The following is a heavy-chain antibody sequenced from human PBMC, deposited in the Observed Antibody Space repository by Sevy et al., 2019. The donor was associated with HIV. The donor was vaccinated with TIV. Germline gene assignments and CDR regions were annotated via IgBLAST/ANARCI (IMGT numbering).Heavy chain of an antibody. CDR3: ARGGKIYDILTGYYIQAFDY. CDR2: ISAYNGNT. Sequence: ASVKVSCKASGYTFTSYGISWVRQAPGQGLEWMGWISAYNGNTNYAQKLQGRVTMNTDTSTSTAYMELRSLRSDDTAVYYCARGGKIYDILTGYYIQAFDYWGQGTLVTVSS. J-gene: IGHJ4*02. V-gene: IGHV1-18*01. CDR1: GYTFTSYG. D-gene: IGHD3-9*01.